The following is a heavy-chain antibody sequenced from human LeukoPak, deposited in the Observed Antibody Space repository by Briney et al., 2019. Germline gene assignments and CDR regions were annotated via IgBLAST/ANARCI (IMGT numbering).Heavy chain of an antibody. D-gene: IGHD3-10*01. CDR3: AKGTTKYGSGSYQFDY. CDR2: ISGSGGST. V-gene: IGHV3-23*01. J-gene: IGHJ4*02. Sequence: PGGFLRLSCAASGFTFSSYAMSWVRQAPGKGLEWVSAISGSGGSTYYADSVKGRFTISRDNSKNTLYLQMNSLRAEDTAVYYCAKGTTKYGSGSYQFDYWGQGTLVTVSS. CDR1: GFTFSSYA.